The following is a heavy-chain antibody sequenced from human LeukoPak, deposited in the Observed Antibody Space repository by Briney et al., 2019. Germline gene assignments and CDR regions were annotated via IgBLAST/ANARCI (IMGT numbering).Heavy chain of an antibody. Sequence: GGSLRLSCAASGFTFSSYAMSWVRQAPGKGLEWVSAISGSGGSTYYADSVKGRFTISRDNSKNTLYLQMNSLRAEDTAVYYRAKDAYYDSSGYLAGGYFDYWGQGTLVTVSS. D-gene: IGHD3-22*01. CDR3: AKDAYYDSSGYLAGGYFDY. CDR2: ISGSGGST. V-gene: IGHV3-23*01. CDR1: GFTFSSYA. J-gene: IGHJ4*02.